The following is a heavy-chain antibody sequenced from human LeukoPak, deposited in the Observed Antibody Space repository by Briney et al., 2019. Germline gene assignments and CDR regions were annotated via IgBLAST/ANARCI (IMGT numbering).Heavy chain of an antibody. J-gene: IGHJ5*02. V-gene: IGHV4-59*01. CDR2: IFYSGSA. Sequence: SETLSLTCTVSGGSINSYYWSWIRQPPGKGLEWIGYIFYSGSANYNPSHNSRVTISVHTSKNQFSLKLTSVTAADTAVYYCARADGDYSWFDPWGQGTLVTVSS. D-gene: IGHD4-17*01. CDR3: ARADGDYSWFDP. CDR1: GGSINSYY.